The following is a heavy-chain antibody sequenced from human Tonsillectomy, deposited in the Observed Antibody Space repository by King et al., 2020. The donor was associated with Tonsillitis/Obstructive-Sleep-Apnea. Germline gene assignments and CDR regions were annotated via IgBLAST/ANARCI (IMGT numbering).Heavy chain of an antibody. D-gene: IGHD1-1*01. J-gene: IGHJ6*02. V-gene: IGHV3-72*01. CDR3: ARETARIGRYGMDV. CDR1: GFTFSDHY. CDR2: TRNKANSYTT. Sequence: EVQLVESGGGLVQPGGSLRLSCAASGFTFSDHYMDWVRQAPGKGLEWVGRTRNKANSYTTQYAASVKGRFTISRDDSKNSLYLQMYSLKTEDTAVYYCARETARIGRYGMDVWGQGTTVTVSS.